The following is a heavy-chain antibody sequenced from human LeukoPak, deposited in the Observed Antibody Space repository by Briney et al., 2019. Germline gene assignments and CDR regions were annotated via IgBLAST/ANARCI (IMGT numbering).Heavy chain of an antibody. D-gene: IGHD3-10*01. CDR2: INHSGST. CDR1: GGSFSGYY. CDR3: ARGGRHTRSFGY. J-gene: IGHJ4*02. Sequence: SETLSLTCAVYGGSFSGYYWSWIRQPPGKGLEWIGDINHSGSTNYHPSRKSRVTISVDTSKNQFSLKLSSVTAADTAVYYCARGGRHTRSFGYWGQGTLVTVS. V-gene: IGHV4-34*01.